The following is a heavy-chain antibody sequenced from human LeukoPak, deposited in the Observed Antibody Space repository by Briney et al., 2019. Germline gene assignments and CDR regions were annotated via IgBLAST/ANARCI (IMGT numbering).Heavy chain of an antibody. Sequence: GGSLRLSCAASGFTFSSYAMSWVRQAPGKGLEWVSAISGSGGSTYYADSVKGRSTISRDNSKNTLYLQMNSLRAEDTAVYYCAKYPRAMVRGVNYYFDYWGQGTLVTVSS. CDR1: GFTFSSYA. CDR2: ISGSGGST. CDR3: AKYPRAMVRGVNYYFDY. D-gene: IGHD3-10*01. V-gene: IGHV3-23*01. J-gene: IGHJ4*02.